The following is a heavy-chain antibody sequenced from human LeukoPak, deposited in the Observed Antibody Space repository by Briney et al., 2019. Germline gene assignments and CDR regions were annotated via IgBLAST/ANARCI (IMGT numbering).Heavy chain of an antibody. CDR2: ISYDGSNK. J-gene: IGHJ6*03. CDR1: GFTFSSYA. Sequence: GGSLRLSCAASGFTFSSYAMHWVRQAPGKGLEWVAVISYDGSNKYYADSVKGRFTISRDNSKNTLYLQMNSLRPEDTAVYYCARGPPYVEMARITYYYYMDVWGKGTTVTVSS. V-gene: IGHV3-30*04. D-gene: IGHD5-24*01. CDR3: ARGPPYVEMARITYYYYMDV.